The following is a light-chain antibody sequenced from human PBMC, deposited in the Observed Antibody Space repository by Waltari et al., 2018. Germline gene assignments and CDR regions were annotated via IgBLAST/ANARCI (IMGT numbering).Light chain of an antibody. V-gene: IGLV2-23*02. Sequence: QSALTHPASVSGSPGQSITTPCTGTSSDVGSYDLVSWYQQHPGKAPKLMIYEVYKRPSGVSNRFSGSKSGNTASLTISGLQAVDEADYYCCSYAGSSTFTFGGGTKLTVL. CDR3: CSYAGSSTFT. J-gene: IGLJ2*01. CDR2: EVY. CDR1: SSDVGSYDL.